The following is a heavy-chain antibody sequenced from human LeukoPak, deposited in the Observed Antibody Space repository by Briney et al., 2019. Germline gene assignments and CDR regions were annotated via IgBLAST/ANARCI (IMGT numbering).Heavy chain of an antibody. CDR1: GFTFSNYW. V-gene: IGHV3-7*01. J-gene: IGHJ5*02. Sequence: GGSLRLSCAASGFTFSNYWMTWVRRAPGKGLEWVANIRRDGSETHYVDSVMGRFTISRDNAKNTLYLQMNSLRAGDTAVYYCARKLRFGWFDPWGQGTLATVSS. CDR2: IRRDGSET. D-gene: IGHD5-12*01. CDR3: ARKLRFGWFDP.